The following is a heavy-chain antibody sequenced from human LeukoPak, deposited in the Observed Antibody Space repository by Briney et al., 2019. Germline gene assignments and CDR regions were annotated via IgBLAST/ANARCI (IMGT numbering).Heavy chain of an antibody. V-gene: IGHV3-20*04. D-gene: IGHD3-22*01. CDR1: GFTFDDYG. J-gene: IGHJ4*02. Sequence: PGGSLRLSCAASGFTFDDYGMSWVRQAPGKGLEWVSGINWNGGSTGYADSVKGRFTISRDNAKNSLYLQVNSLRAEDTALYYCARPGYYDSSGYYYKSPFDYWGQGTLVTVSS. CDR2: INWNGGST. CDR3: ARPGYYDSSGYYYKSPFDY.